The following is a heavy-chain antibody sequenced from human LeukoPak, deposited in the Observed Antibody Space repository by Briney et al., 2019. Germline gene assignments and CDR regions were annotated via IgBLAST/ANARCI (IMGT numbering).Heavy chain of an antibody. CDR2: IDYSGSS. V-gene: IGHV4-59*01. CDR3: ARRVSAFLYGMDV. Sequence: ETLSLTCTVSGNSISGYYWNWIRQPPGKGLEWIGYIDYSGSSNYNPSLKSRVSISVDTSKNQFSLKLSSVTAADTAVYYCARRVSAFLYGMDVWGQGTTVTVSS. D-gene: IGHD2-21*01. CDR1: GNSISGYY. J-gene: IGHJ6*02.